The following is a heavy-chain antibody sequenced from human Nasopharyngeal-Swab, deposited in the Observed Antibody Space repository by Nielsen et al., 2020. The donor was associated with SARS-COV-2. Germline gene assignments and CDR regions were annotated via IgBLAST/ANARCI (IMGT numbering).Heavy chain of an antibody. Sequence: GESLKISCAASGFIFSDFAIHWVRQASGKGLEWVGRIRSKGNSYATEYAASVEGRFTISRDDSKNTAYLQMNSLMTEDTAVYYCSRCGGSCYTGKDYWGQGTLVTVSS. CDR2: IRSKGNSYAT. CDR1: GFIFSDFA. J-gene: IGHJ4*02. V-gene: IGHV3-73*01. CDR3: SRCGGSCYTGKDY. D-gene: IGHD2-15*01.